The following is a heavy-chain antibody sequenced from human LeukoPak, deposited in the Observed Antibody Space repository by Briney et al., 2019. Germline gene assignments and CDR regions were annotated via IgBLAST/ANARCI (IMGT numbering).Heavy chain of an antibody. CDR2: INSDGSST. Sequence: PGGSLRLSCAASGFTFSSYAMSWVRQAPGKGLVWVSRINSDGSSTSYADSVKGRFTISRDNAKNTLYLQMNSLRAEDTAVYYCAREDSMIVAVDYWGQGTLVTVSS. J-gene: IGHJ4*02. D-gene: IGHD3-22*01. CDR1: GFTFSSYA. V-gene: IGHV3-74*01. CDR3: AREDSMIVAVDY.